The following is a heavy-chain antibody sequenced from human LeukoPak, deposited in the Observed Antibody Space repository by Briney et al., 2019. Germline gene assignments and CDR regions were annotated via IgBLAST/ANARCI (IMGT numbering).Heavy chain of an antibody. V-gene: IGHV4-59*08. CDR1: GGSISTYY. D-gene: IGHD3-16*01. CDR3: AGKNFTWGSYLNWFDP. J-gene: IGHJ5*02. Sequence: SETLSLTCTVSGGSISTYYWSWIRQPPGKGLEWIGYIYYSGSTNYNPSLKSRVTISVDTSKNQFYLKLSSVTAADTAVYYCAGKNFTWGSYLNWFDPWGQATLVTVPP. CDR2: IYYSGST.